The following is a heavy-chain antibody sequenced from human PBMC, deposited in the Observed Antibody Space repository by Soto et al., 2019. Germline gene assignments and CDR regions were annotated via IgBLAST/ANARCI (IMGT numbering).Heavy chain of an antibody. CDR1: GFTFSNYA. CDR2: ISSSSSYI. Sequence: GGSLRLSCAAPGFTFSNYAMNWVRQAPGKGLEWVSSISSSSSYIYYADSVKGRFTISRDNAKNSLYLQMDSLRAEDTAVYYCAREALYCGGDCYTPDYWGQGTLVTVSS. J-gene: IGHJ4*02. D-gene: IGHD2-21*02. CDR3: AREALYCGGDCYTPDY. V-gene: IGHV3-21*01.